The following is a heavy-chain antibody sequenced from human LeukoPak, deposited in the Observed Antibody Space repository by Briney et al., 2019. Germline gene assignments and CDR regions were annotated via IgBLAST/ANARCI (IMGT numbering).Heavy chain of an antibody. J-gene: IGHJ4*02. CDR3: AREGHSSSWYTDN. D-gene: IGHD6-13*01. Sequence: GGSLRLSCAASGFTFRSYWMHWVRHAPGKGLVWVSRVNSVGSSTTYADSVKGRFTISRDNAKNTLYLQMNSLRAEDTAVYYCAREGHSSSWYTDNWGQGTQVTVSS. V-gene: IGHV3-74*01. CDR1: GFTFRSYW. CDR2: VNSVGSST.